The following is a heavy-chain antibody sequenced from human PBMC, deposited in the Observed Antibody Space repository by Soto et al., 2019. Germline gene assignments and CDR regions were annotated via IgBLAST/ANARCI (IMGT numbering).Heavy chain of an antibody. CDR3: AKDLVRRGSQRFEC. CDR1: GFTFTNLG. D-gene: IGHD3-16*01. CDR2: ITYDGNKK. J-gene: IGHJ4*02. Sequence: PGGSLRLSCAASGFTFTNLGMPWVRQAPGKGLAWVTFITYDGNKKYYADSVKGRCTVSRDNSENTLSLKMDSLRAEDSGTYYCAKDLVRRGSQRFECWGQG. V-gene: IGHV3-30*18.